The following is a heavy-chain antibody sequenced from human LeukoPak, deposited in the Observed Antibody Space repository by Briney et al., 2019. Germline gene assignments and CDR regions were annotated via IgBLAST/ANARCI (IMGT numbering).Heavy chain of an antibody. V-gene: IGHV1-46*01. CDR1: GYTFTRRF. CDR3: ASWAGETKNGLWSGPFDY. D-gene: IGHD3-3*01. CDR2: IDPDGGST. J-gene: IGHJ4*02. Sequence: ASVKVSCKAPGYTFTRRFLHWVRQAPGQGLEWMGIIDPDGGSTNYAQRFQGRLTMTRDTSTTTVYMELSSLRSEDTAVYYCASWAGETKNGLWSGPFDYWGQGTLVTVSS.